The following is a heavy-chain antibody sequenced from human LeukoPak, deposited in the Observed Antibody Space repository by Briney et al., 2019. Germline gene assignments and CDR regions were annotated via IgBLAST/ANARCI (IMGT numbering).Heavy chain of an antibody. V-gene: IGHV1-46*01. CDR3: ARAYYESSAYRHAVYFDY. CDR2: INPSDDST. CDR1: GYTFTSYG. Sequence: ASVKVSCKASGYTFTSYGISWVRQAPGQGLEWMGIINPSDDSTRYAQKFQGRVTMTKDTSTNTVYMHLSSLSSDDTAVYYCARAYYESSAYRHAVYFDYWGQGTLVTVSS. J-gene: IGHJ4*02. D-gene: IGHD3-22*01.